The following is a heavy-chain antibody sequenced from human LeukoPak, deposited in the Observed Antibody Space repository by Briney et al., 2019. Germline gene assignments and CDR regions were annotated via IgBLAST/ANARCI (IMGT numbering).Heavy chain of an antibody. CDR1: GGSFSGYY. CDR2: INHSGST. CDR3: ARGNRDGYKGRLFDY. Sequence: PSETLSLTCAVYGGSFSGYYWSWIRQPPGKGLEWIGEINHSGSTNYNPSLKSRVTISVDTSKNQFSLKLSSVTAADTAVYYCARGNRDGYKGRLFDYWGRGTLVTVSS. V-gene: IGHV4-34*01. D-gene: IGHD5-24*01. J-gene: IGHJ4*02.